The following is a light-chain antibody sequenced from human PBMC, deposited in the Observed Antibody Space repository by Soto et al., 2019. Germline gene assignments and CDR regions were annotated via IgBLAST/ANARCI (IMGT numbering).Light chain of an antibody. CDR3: QQNGDTPPVT. Sequence: EIVLTQSPGTLSLSPGERATLSCRASQSISSSFLAWYQQKPGQAPRLLIYGASSRATGIPDRFSGSGSGTDFTLTISRLETEDFAVYYCQQNGDTPPVTFGPGTKVDIK. V-gene: IGKV3-20*01. CDR1: QSISSSF. CDR2: GAS. J-gene: IGKJ3*01.